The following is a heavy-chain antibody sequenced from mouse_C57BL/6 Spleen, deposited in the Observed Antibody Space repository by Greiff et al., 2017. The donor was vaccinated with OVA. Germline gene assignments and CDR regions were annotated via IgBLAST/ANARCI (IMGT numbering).Heavy chain of an antibody. CDR1: GFSFNTYA. V-gene: IGHV10-1*01. Sequence: EVHLVESGGGLVQPKGSLKLSCAASGFSFNTYAMNWVRQAPGKGLEWVARIRSKSNNYATYYADSVKDRFTISRDDSESMLYLQMNNLKTEDTAMYYCVRPGTGWYFDVWGTGTTVTVSS. CDR3: VRPGTGWYFDV. J-gene: IGHJ1*03. CDR2: IRSKSNNYAT. D-gene: IGHD3-3*01.